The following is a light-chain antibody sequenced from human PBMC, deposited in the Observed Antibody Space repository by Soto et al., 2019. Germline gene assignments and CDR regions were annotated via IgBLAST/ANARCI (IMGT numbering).Light chain of an antibody. CDR1: QSVRGN. Sequence: EIVMXQXPXXLSVSPGERATLSCSASQSVRGNIAWYQQSPGQAPRLLIYGASTRATGIPARLSGSGSGTHFPRTIRSLKSEDSAVYYGQQYNDWPRNTFGQGPKLEI. J-gene: IGKJ2*01. CDR2: GAS. CDR3: QQYNDWPRNT. V-gene: IGKV3-15*01.